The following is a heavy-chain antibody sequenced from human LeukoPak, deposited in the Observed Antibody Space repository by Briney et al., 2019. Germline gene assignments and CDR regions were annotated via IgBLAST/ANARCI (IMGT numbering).Heavy chain of an antibody. CDR2: IYYSGST. CDR1: GGSISSGGYY. CDR3: ARNYDFWSGSYFDY. D-gene: IGHD3-3*01. Sequence: SETLSLTCTVSGGSISSGGYYWSWIRQHPGKGLEWIGYIYYSGSTYYNPSLKSRVTISVDTSKNQFSLKLSSVTAADTAVYYCARNYDFWSGSYFDYWGQGTLVTVSS. V-gene: IGHV4-31*03. J-gene: IGHJ4*02.